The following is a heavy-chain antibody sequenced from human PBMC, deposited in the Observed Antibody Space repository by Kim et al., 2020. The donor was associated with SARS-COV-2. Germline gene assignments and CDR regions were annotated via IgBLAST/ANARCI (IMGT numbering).Heavy chain of an antibody. CDR2: IYYSGST. J-gene: IGHJ6*02. CDR3: ARNQEGVGQYYGMDV. V-gene: IGHV4-30-2*01. D-gene: IGHD4-4*01. CDR1: GDSMSSGGYS. Sequence: SETLSLTCAVSGDSMSSGGYSWSWIRQPPGKGLEWIGNIYYSGSTYYNPSLKSRVTISVDRSKNQFSLKLNSVTAADTAVYYCARNQEGVGQYYGMDVWGQGTTVTVSS.